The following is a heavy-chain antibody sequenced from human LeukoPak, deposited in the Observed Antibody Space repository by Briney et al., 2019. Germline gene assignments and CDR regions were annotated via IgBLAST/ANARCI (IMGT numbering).Heavy chain of an antibody. V-gene: IGHV1-2*02. J-gene: IGHJ5*02. Sequence: GASVKVSCKASGYTFTGYYMHWVRQAPGQGLEWMGWINPNSGGTNYAQKFQGRVTMTRDTSISTAYMELSRLRSDDTAVYYCARGANPGIAAYWFDPWGQGTLVTVSS. CDR3: ARGANPGIAAYWFDP. D-gene: IGHD6-25*01. CDR2: INPNSGGT. CDR1: GYTFTGYY.